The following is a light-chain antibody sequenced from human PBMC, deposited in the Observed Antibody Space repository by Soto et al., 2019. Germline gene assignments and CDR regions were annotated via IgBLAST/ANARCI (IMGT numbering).Light chain of an antibody. J-gene: IGKJ5*01. Sequence: EIVMTQSPATLSVSPGERATLSCRASQSVRSSLAWYQQKPGQAPRLLIYGASTRATGIPGRFSGSGSETEFTLTISSLQSEDFALYYCQQYINWPPALTFGQGTRLEIK. CDR3: QQYINWPPALT. CDR1: QSVRSS. CDR2: GAS. V-gene: IGKV3-15*01.